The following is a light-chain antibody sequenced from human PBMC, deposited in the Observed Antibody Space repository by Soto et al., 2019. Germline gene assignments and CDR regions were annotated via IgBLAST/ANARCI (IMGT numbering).Light chain of an antibody. CDR2: GAS. J-gene: IGKJ3*01. V-gene: IGKV3-20*01. Sequence: EIVLTQSPGTLSLSPGERATLSCRASQSVYSSSLGWYQQKPGQAPRLLIFGASTRAVGIPDRFSGSGSGTDFTLTISRLEPEDFAVYYCQQYGSSLPTFGPGTRVDIK. CDR1: QSVYSSS. CDR3: QQYGSSLPT.